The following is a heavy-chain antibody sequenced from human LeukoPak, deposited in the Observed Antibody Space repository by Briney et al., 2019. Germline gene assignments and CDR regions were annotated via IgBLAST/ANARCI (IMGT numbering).Heavy chain of an antibody. CDR2: IYSGGTT. D-gene: IGHD2-15*01. J-gene: IGHJ4*02. V-gene: IGHV4-39*01. CDR1: GGSISSDSYY. CDR3: ARHSRNCSGGYCYLYY. Sequence: PSETLSLTCAVSGGSISSDSYYWGWIRQPPGKGLEWIGSIYSGGTTYYNPSLKSRVTISVDTSKNQFSLKLTSVTAADAAAYYCARHSRNCSGGYCYLYYRGQGTLVTVSS.